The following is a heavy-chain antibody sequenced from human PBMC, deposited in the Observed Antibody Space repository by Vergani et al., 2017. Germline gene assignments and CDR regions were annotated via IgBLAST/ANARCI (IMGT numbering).Heavy chain of an antibody. CDR3: ARDPENYGSGSPRLNF. Sequence: EVQLLESGGNLIQPGGSLRLSCGASGFTFSSYAMTWVRLAPGKGLQWVSAISGSGGNTFYADSVEGRFTISRDDSKNTLYLQMDSLRTEDTAVYYCARDPENYGSGSPRLNFWGQGTLVIVSS. V-gene: IGHV3-23*01. CDR2: ISGSGGNT. CDR1: GFTFSSYA. D-gene: IGHD3-10*01. J-gene: IGHJ4*02.